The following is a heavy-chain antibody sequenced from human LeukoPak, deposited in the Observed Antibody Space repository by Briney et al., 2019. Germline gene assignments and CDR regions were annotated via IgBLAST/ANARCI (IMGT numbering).Heavy chain of an antibody. V-gene: IGHV1-69*13. CDR2: IIPIFGTA. CDR1: GGTFSSYA. Sequence: SVKVSCKASGGTFSSYAISWVRQAPGHGLEWMGGIIPIFGTADYEKKFQGRVTIAADESTSTAYMELSSLRSEDTAVYYCARDEDIVVVPAAIRRAFDIWGQGTMVTVSS. J-gene: IGHJ3*02. CDR3: ARDEDIVVVPAAIRRAFDI. D-gene: IGHD2-2*02.